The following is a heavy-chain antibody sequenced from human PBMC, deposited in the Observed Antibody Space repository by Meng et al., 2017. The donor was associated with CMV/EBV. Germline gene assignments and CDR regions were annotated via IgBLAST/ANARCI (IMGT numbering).Heavy chain of an antibody. CDR3: TTNSYLGYCSSTSCVGY. V-gene: IGHV3-53*01. D-gene: IGHD2-2*01. CDR2: IYSGGST. CDR1: GFTVSSNY. Sequence: GGSLRLSCAASGFTVSSNYMSWVRQAPGKGLEWVSVIYSGGSTYYADSVKGRFTISRDNSKNTAYLQMNSLKTEDTAVYYCTTNSYLGYCSSTSCVGYWGQGTLVTVSS. J-gene: IGHJ4*02.